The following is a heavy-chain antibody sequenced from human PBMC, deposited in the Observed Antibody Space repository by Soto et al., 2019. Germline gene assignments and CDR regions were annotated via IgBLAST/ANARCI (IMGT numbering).Heavy chain of an antibody. D-gene: IGHD3-16*01. CDR3: ARDWGLYYYGMDV. J-gene: IGHJ6*02. Sequence: EVQLVESGGGLVQPGGSLRLSCAASGFTVSSNYMSWVRQAPGKGLEWVSGIYSGGSTYYADSVKGRFTISRDNAKNTRYLEMNSLRAEDPAVYYCARDWGLYYYGMDVWGQGTTVTVSS. V-gene: IGHV3-66*01. CDR1: GFTVSSNY. CDR2: IYSGGST.